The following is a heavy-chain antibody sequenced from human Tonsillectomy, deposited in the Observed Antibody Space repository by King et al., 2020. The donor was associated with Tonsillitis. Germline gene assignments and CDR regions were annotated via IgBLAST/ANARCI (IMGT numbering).Heavy chain of an antibody. CDR2: IYYSGSI. Sequence: VQLQESGPGLVKPSQTLSLTCTVSGGSISSGGYYWSWIRQPPGNGLEWIGYIYYSGSIYYNPSLKSRVTISVDTSKNQFSLQLSSVTAADTAVYYCAREPGIAAAGIDYWGQGTLVTVSS. J-gene: IGHJ4*02. D-gene: IGHD6-13*01. CDR3: AREPGIAAAGIDY. V-gene: IGHV4-31*03. CDR1: GGSISSGGYY.